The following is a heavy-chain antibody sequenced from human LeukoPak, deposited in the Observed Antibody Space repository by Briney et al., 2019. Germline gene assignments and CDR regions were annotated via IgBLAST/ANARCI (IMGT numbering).Heavy chain of an antibody. J-gene: IGHJ4*02. V-gene: IGHV4-30-4*01. D-gene: IGHD6-19*01. CDR1: GGSISSGDYY. CDR2: IYYSGST. CDR3: ARGVPRYGYSSGWYEAGLIDVWDY. Sequence: PSETLSLTCTVSGGSISSGDYYWSWIRQPPGKGLEWIGYIYYSGSTYYNPSLKSRVTISVDTSKNQFSLKLSSVTAADTAVYYCARGVPRYGYSSGWYEAGLIDVWDYWGQGTLVTVSS.